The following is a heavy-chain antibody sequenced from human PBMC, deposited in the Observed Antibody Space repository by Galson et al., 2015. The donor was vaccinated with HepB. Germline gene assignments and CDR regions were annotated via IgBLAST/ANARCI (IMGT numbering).Heavy chain of an antibody. J-gene: IGHJ5*02. D-gene: IGHD2-21*01. CDR1: GYSFTSYY. Sequence: QSGAEVKNPGESLKISCRVSGYSFTSYYIGWVRQKTGKGLEWMGIIFPGNSDIIYSPSFEGQVTMSADNSIDTAYLQWSSLKDSDTAIYYCARMVGHCGSTSCSVVWFDTWGQGSLVTVSS. V-gene: IGHV5-51*03. CDR2: IFPGNSDI. CDR3: ARMVGHCGSTSCSVVWFDT.